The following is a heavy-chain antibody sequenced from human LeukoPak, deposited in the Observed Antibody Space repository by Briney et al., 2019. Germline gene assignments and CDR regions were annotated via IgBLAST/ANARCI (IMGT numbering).Heavy chain of an antibody. CDR3: ARERQQLGGDWFDP. D-gene: IGHD6-13*01. CDR2: IYYSGST. Sequence: SETPSLTCTVSGGSISSYYWSWIRQPPGKGLEWIGYIYYSGSTNYNPSLKSRVTISVDTSKNQFSLKLSSVTAADTAVYYCARERQQLGGDWFDPWGQGTLVTVSS. CDR1: GGSISSYY. J-gene: IGHJ5*02. V-gene: IGHV4-59*01.